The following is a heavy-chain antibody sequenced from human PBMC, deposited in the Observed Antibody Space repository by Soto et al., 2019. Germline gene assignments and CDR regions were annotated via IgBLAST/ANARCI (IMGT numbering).Heavy chain of an antibody. CDR1: GYTFTSYG. CDR2: INAGNGNT. D-gene: IGHD2-15*01. V-gene: IGHV1-3*01. J-gene: IGHJ4*02. Sequence: GASVKVSCKASGYTFTSYGISWVRQAPGQGLEWMGWINAGNGNTKYSQKFQGRVTITRDTSASTAYMELSSLRSEDTAVYYCARKGSYVGVNYYFDYWGQGTLVTVSS. CDR3: ARKGSYVGVNYYFDY.